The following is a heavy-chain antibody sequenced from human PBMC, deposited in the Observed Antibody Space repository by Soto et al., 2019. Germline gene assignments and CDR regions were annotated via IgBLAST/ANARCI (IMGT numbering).Heavy chain of an antibody. J-gene: IGHJ6*02. Sequence: SVKVSCKASRVAFNKFIVTWVRQAPGLGLEWVGGIIPVFGTANYAQKFQGRVTITADESTSTSYMEVNNLGSEDTAVYYCAKVRYSSPMGYYYGMDVWGQGTTVTVSS. CDR2: IIPVFGTA. CDR3: AKVRYSSPMGYYYGMDV. CDR1: RVAFNKFI. V-gene: IGHV1-69*13. D-gene: IGHD2-2*01.